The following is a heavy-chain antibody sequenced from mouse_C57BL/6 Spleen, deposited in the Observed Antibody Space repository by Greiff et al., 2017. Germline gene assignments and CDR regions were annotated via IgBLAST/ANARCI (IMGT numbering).Heavy chain of an antibody. V-gene: IGHV1-9*01. D-gene: IGHD3-1*01. CDR2: IIPGSGSN. CDR1: GYTFTGYW. CDR3: ARPAGYALDY. J-gene: IGHJ4*01. Sequence: VQLVESGAGLVQPGASVKLSCKASGYTFTGYWMAWVQQRPGQGLEWVGYIIPGSGSNNYNNKFTGQATFTADTTSTTAYMQLSSRTNEDAALYYCARPAGYALDYWGQGTTVTVSS.